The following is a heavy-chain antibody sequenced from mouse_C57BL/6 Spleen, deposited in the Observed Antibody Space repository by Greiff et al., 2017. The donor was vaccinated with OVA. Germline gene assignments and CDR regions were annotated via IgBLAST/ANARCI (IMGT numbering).Heavy chain of an antibody. Sequence: VQLQQSGPELVKPGASVKIPCKASGYTFTDYNMDWVKQSHGKSLEWIGDINPNNGGTIYNQKFKGKATLTVDKSSSTAYMELRSLTSEDTAVYYCARSDYGSRYYFDYWGQGTTLTVSS. D-gene: IGHD1-1*01. CDR1: GYTFTDYN. CDR2: INPNNGGT. J-gene: IGHJ2*01. CDR3: ARSDYGSRYYFDY. V-gene: IGHV1-18*01.